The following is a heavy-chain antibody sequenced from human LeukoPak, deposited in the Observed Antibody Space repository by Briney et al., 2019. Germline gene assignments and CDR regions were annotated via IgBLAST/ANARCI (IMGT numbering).Heavy chain of an antibody. D-gene: IGHD3-10*01. CDR2: INPSGGST. J-gene: IGHJ4*02. Sequence: ASVKVSCKASGYTFTRYYIHWVRQAPGQGLGWMGIINPSGGSTNYAQKFQGRVTMTRDTSTSTVYMELSSLRSEDTAVYYCARDGDINMVRGLIYFDYWGQGTLVTVSS. CDR3: ARDGDINMVRGLIYFDY. CDR1: GYTFTRYY. V-gene: IGHV1-46*01.